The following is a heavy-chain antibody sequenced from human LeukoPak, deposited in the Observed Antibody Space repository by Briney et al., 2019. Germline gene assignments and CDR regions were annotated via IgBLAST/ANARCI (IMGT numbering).Heavy chain of an antibody. CDR2: VNSDGSGT. CDR3: AKARVPGGQWLASY. D-gene: IGHD6-19*01. CDR1: GFTFSRYS. V-gene: IGHV3-74*01. Sequence: GGSLRLSCAASGFTFSRYSMHWVRQAPGKGLVWVSHVNSDGSGTDYADSVKGRFTISRDNSKNTLYLQMNSLRAEDTAVYYCAKARVPGGQWLASYWGQGTLVTVSS. J-gene: IGHJ4*02.